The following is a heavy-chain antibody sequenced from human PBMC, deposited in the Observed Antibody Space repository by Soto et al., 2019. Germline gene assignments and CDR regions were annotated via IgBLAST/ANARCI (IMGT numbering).Heavy chain of an antibody. D-gene: IGHD3-16*01. CDR3: ATGTGSYAQLDY. Sequence: EVQLLESGGDLVQPGGSLRLSCAAPGFTFSNYAISWVRQAPGKGLEWVSSISASAFTTYYADSVKGRFTISRDNSNNKVYLHMNSLRAEDTAVYNCATGTGSYAQLDYWGQGTVVTVSS. CDR1: GFTFSNYA. V-gene: IGHV3-23*01. J-gene: IGHJ4*02. CDR2: ISASAFTT.